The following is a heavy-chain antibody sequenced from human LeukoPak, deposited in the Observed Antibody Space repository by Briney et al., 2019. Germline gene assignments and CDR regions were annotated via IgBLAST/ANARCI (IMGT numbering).Heavy chain of an antibody. J-gene: IGHJ5*02. D-gene: IGHD2-2*01. V-gene: IGHV3-11*04. CDR1: GFTFSDYY. Sequence: GGSLRLSCAASGFTFSDYYMSWIRQAPGKGLEWVSYISSSGSTIYYAESVKGRFTISRDNAKNSLYLQMNSLRAEDTAVYYCARDPSVVPAAVNWFDPWGQGTLVTVSS. CDR2: ISSSGSTI. CDR3: ARDPSVVPAAVNWFDP.